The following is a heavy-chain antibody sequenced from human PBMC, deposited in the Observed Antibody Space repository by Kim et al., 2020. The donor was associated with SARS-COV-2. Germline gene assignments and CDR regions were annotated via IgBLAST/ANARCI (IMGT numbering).Heavy chain of an antibody. J-gene: IGHJ4*02. Sequence: GKGRFTISRNNSKNSLYLQMNSLRTEDTALYYCAKDSTGYSSSWYAVDYWGQGTLVTVSS. V-gene: IGHV3-43*01. CDR3: AKDSTGYSSSWYAVDY. D-gene: IGHD6-13*01.